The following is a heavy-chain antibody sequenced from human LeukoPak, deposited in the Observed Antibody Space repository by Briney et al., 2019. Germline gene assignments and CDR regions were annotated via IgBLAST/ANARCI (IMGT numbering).Heavy chain of an antibody. CDR1: GYTFTSYG. D-gene: IGHD6-19*01. CDR3: ARDIGEQWLVRRAFDY. J-gene: IGHJ4*02. CDR2: ISAYNGNT. V-gene: IGHV1-18*01. Sequence: ASVKVSCKASGYTFTSYGISWVRQAPGQGLEWMGWISAYNGNTNYAQKLQGRVTMTTDTSTSTAYMEPSSLRSDDTAVYYCARDIGEQWLVRRAFDYWGLGTLVTVSS.